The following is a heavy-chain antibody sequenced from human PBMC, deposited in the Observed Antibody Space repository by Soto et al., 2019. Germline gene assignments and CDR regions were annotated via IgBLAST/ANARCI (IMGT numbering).Heavy chain of an antibody. Sequence: QLQLQESGPGLVKPSETLSLNCSVSDDSINSDKYYWGWLRQPPGKGLEWTGSIYYRGNAYYNPSLQPRVTLPLDKSNTLFSLKLNSVTAADSAVYFCARQERLATISYSFDFWGPGALVTVSS. CDR3: ARQERLATISYSFDF. D-gene: IGHD3-9*01. J-gene: IGHJ4*02. V-gene: IGHV4-39*01. CDR2: IYYRGNA. CDR1: DDSINSDKYY.